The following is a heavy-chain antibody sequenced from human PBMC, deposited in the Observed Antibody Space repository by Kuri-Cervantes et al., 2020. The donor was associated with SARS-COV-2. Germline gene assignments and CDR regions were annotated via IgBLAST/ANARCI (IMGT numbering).Heavy chain of an antibody. CDR3: ARCPLYYYDSSGYQAYYYYGMDV. CDR1: GDSVSSNSAA. CDR2: TYYRSKWYN. Sequence: LRLSCAISGDSVSSNSAAWNWIRQSPSRGLEWLGRTYYRSKWYNDYAVSVKSRITINPDTSKNQLSLQLNSVTPEDTAVYYCARCPLYYYDSSGYQAYYYYGMDVWGQGTTVTVSS. J-gene: IGHJ6*02. V-gene: IGHV6-1*01. D-gene: IGHD3-22*01.